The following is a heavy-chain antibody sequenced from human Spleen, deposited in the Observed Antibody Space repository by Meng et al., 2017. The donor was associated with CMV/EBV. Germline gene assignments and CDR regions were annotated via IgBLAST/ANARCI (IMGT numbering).Heavy chain of an antibody. V-gene: IGHV3-64*02. CDR2: ISSNGGST. D-gene: IGHD3-9*01. CDR3: ARGVPYYDILTGSIGGLDY. Sequence: ETLSLTCAASGFTFSSYAMHWVRQAPGKGLEYVSAISSNGGSTYYADSVKGRFTISRDNAKNSLYLQMNSLRAEDTAVYYCARGVPYYDILTGSIGGLDYWGQGTLVTVSS. CDR1: GFTFSSYA. J-gene: IGHJ4*02.